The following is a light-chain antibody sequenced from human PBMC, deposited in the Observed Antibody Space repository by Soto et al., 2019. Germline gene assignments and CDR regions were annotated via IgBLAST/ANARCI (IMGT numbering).Light chain of an antibody. J-gene: IGKJ1*01. Sequence: ILMTQSPSTLSASIGDRVTITCRASQGIETYLAWYQQKPGKAPRLLIYQATRFESGVPSRFSGSGSGTEFTLAISSLQPDDFASYYCQQFYRSSWTFGPGTKVEIK. CDR1: QGIETY. CDR3: QQFYRSSWT. CDR2: QAT. V-gene: IGKV1-5*03.